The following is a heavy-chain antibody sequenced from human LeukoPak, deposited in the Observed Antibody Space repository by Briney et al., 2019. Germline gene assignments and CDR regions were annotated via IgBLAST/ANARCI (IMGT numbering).Heavy chain of an antibody. D-gene: IGHD3-10*01. Sequence: GGSLRLSCAASGFTFSSYWMHWVRQAPGKGLEWVSIIYSGDSTYYADSVKGRFTISRDNSKNTLYLQMNSLRAEDTAVYYCARSGFGVLYYYGMDVWGQGTTVTVSS. CDR2: IYSGDST. J-gene: IGHJ6*02. V-gene: IGHV3-66*01. CDR3: ARSGFGVLYYYGMDV. CDR1: GFTFSSYW.